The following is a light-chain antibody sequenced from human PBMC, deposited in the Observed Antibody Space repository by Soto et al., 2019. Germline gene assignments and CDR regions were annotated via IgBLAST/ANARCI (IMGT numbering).Light chain of an antibody. CDR1: SSDIGAYNY. CDR3: SSYTSSSTTPYV. J-gene: IGLJ1*01. Sequence: QSALTQPASVSRSPGQSITISCTGTSSDIGAYNYVSWYRQHPGKAPKLMIYEVINRPSGVSNRFSGSKSGNTASLTISGLQTEDEADYYCSSYTSSSTTPYVFGTGTKLTVL. CDR2: EVI. V-gene: IGLV2-14*01.